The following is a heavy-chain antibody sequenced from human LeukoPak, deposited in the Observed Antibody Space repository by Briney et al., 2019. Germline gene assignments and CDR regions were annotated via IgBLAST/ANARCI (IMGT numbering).Heavy chain of an antibody. CDR1: DYSIRSGYY. CDR3: ARQNIVVAVAATPGAFDI. CDR2: LYHSGSA. J-gene: IGHJ3*02. D-gene: IGHD2-15*01. V-gene: IGHV4-38-2*01. Sequence: SETLSLTCDVSDYSIRSGYYWGWIRQPPGKGLEWIGSLYHSGSAYYSPSLKSRVTISLDTSNNELSLRLSSVTAADTAIYYCARQNIVVAVAATPGAFDIWGQGTLVTASS.